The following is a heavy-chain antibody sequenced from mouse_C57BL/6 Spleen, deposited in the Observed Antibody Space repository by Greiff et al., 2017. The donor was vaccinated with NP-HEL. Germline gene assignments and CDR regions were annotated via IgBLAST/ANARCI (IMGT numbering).Heavy chain of an antibody. Sequence: QVHVKQSGAELVRPGASVTLSCKASGYTFTDYEMHWVKQTPVHGLEWIGAIDPETGGTAYNQKFKGKAILTADKSSSTAYMELRSLTSEDSAVYYCTRRFRVYYYGSSYRGYFDVWGTGTTVTVSS. J-gene: IGHJ1*03. CDR2: IDPETGGT. CDR3: TRRFRVYYYGSSYRGYFDV. V-gene: IGHV1-15*01. CDR1: GYTFTDYE. D-gene: IGHD1-1*01.